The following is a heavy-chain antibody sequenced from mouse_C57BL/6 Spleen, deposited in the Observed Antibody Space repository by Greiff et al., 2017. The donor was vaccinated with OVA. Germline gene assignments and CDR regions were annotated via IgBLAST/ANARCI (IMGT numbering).Heavy chain of an antibody. Sequence: QVQLQQSGAELARPGASVKMSCKASGYTFTSYTMHWVKQRPGQGLEWIGYINPSSGYTKYNQKFKDKATLTADKSSSTAYMQLSRLTSEDSAVYYCARDDGSSYFDYWGQGTTLTVSS. CDR1: GYTFTSYT. CDR2: INPSSGYT. V-gene: IGHV1-4*01. J-gene: IGHJ2*01. CDR3: ARDDGSSYFDY. D-gene: IGHD1-1*01.